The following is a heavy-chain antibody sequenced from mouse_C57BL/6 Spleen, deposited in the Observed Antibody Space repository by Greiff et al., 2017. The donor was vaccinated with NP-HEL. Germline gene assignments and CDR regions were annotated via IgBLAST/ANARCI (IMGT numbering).Heavy chain of an antibody. D-gene: IGHD6-2*01. V-gene: IGHV1-80*01. J-gene: IGHJ1*03. CDR1: GYAFSSYW. Sequence: VKLMESGAELVKPGASVKISCKASGYAFSSYWMNWVKQRPGKGLEWIGQIYPGDGDTNYNGKFKGKATLTADKSSSTAYMQLSSLTSEDSAVYFCAREVSEGYFDVWGTGTTVTVSS. CDR2: IYPGDGDT. CDR3: AREVSEGYFDV.